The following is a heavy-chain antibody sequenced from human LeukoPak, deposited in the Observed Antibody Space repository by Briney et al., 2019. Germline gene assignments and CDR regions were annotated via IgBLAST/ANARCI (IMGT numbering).Heavy chain of an antibody. D-gene: IGHD3-22*01. J-gene: IGHJ4*02. V-gene: IGHV3-23*01. CDR3: AKDISPYYYDSSGYYHYYFDY. CDR2: ISGSGGST. Sequence: GGSLRLSCAASGFTFSSYAMSWVRQAPGKGPEWVSAISGSGGSTYYADSVKGRFTISRDNSKNTLYLQMNSLRAEDTAVYYCAKDISPYYYDSSGYYHYYFDYWGQGTLVTVSS. CDR1: GFTFSSYA.